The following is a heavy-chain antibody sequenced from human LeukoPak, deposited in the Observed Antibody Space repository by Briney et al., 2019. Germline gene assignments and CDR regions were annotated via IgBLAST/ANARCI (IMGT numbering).Heavy chain of an antibody. D-gene: IGHD3-22*01. V-gene: IGHV1-2*02. CDR1: GYTFTGYY. CDR2: INPNSGGT. Sequence: ASVKVSCKASGYTFTGYYIHWVRQAPGQGLEWMGWINPNSGGTNYAQKFQGGVTMTRDTSISTVYMELSSLRSEDTAVYYCARGYDGSAYHLFLDYWGQGTEVTVSS. CDR3: ARGYDGSAYHLFLDY. J-gene: IGHJ4*02.